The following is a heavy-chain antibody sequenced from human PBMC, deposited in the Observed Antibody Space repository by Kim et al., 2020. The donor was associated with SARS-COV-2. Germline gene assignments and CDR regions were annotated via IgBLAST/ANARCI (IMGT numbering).Heavy chain of an antibody. J-gene: IGHJ4*02. D-gene: IGHD6-19*01. CDR1: GFTVSTNN. CDR2: IYSAGST. Sequence: GGSLRLSCVASGFTVSTNNMNWVRQAPGKGLEWVSLIYSAGSTYYADSVTGRFTISRDNSKNTLYLQMNNLRAEDTAMYYCAREGAVAGHIDYWGQGTL. V-gene: IGHV3-53*01. CDR3: AREGAVAGHIDY.